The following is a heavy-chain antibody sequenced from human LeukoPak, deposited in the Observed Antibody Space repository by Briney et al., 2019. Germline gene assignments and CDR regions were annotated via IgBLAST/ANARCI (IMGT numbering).Heavy chain of an antibody. Sequence: SETLSLTCAVSGGSISSGGYSWSWIRQPPGKGLEWIGYIYHSGSTYYNPSLKSRVTISVDTSKNQFSLKLSSVTAADTTVYYCARDWITMVRGVIDYWGQGTLVTVSS. CDR2: IYHSGST. CDR1: GGSISSGGYS. J-gene: IGHJ4*02. CDR3: ARDWITMVRGVIDY. V-gene: IGHV4-30-2*01. D-gene: IGHD3-10*01.